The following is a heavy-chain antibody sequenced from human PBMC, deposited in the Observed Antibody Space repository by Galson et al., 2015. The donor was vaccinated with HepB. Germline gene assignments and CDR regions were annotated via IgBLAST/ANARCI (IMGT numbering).Heavy chain of an antibody. CDR1: GFTFSSYW. CDR2: IKQDGSER. CDR3: ARGMLGGLWFGEYYGMDV. V-gene: IGHV3-7*01. Sequence: SLRLSCAASGFTFSSYWMSWVRQAPGKGLEWVANIKQDGSERYYVDSVKGRFTISRDNAKNSLYLQMNSLRAEDTAVYCCARGMLGGLWFGEYYGMDVWGQGTTVTVSS. J-gene: IGHJ6*02. D-gene: IGHD3-10*01.